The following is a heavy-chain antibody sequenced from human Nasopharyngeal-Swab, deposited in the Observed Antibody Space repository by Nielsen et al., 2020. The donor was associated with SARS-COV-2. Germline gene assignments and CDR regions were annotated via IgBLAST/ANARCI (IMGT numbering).Heavy chain of an antibody. D-gene: IGHD2-2*01. CDR2: ISSSGSTI. J-gene: IGHJ6*02. V-gene: IGHV3-11*04. CDR3: ARDQDVVVPAAIDYYYYGMDV. Sequence: WIRQPPGKRLEWVSYISSSGSTIYYADSVKGRFTISRDNAKNSLCLQMNSLRAEDTAVYYCARDQDVVVPAAIDYYYYGMDVWGQGTTVTVSS.